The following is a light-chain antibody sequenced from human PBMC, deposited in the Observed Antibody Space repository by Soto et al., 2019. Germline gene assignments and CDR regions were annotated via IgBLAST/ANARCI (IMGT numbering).Light chain of an antibody. CDR3: HQSFSTPT. CDR2: SAS. V-gene: IGKV1-39*01. CDR1: QRINIY. J-gene: IGKJ5*01. Sequence: DIQMTQSPSSLSTSVGDRVTITCRASQRINIYLNWYRQKPGKAPELLIYSASNLQSGVPSRFSGSGSGTDFTLTISSLQPEDFATYYCHQSFSTPTFGQGTRLEIK.